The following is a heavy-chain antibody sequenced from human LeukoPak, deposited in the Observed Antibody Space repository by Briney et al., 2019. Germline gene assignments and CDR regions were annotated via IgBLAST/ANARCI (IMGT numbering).Heavy chain of an antibody. Sequence: WASVKASCKASGGTFSSYAISWVRQAPGQGLEWMGRIIPILGIANYAQKFQGRVTITADKSTSTAYMELSSLRSEDTAVYYCARGADYGDYTPFDYWGQGTLVTVSS. D-gene: IGHD4-17*01. CDR3: ARGADYGDYTPFDY. CDR1: GGTFSSYA. V-gene: IGHV1-69*04. CDR2: IIPILGIA. J-gene: IGHJ4*02.